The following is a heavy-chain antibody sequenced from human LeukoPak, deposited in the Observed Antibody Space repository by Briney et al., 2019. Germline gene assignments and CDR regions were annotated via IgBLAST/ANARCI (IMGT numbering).Heavy chain of an antibody. CDR3: ARLGPPGELSLIDY. D-gene: IGHD3-16*02. CDR1: GGSISSGDYY. J-gene: IGHJ4*02. Sequence: SQTLSLTCTVSGGSISSGDYYWSWIRQPPGKGLEWIGYIYYSGSTYYNPSLKSRVTISVDTSKNQFSLKLSSVTAADTAVYYCARLGPPGELSLIDYWGQGTLVTVSS. V-gene: IGHV4-30-4*01. CDR2: IYYSGST.